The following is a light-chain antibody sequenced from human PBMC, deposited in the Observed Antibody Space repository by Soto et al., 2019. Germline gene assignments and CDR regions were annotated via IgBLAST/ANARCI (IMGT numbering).Light chain of an antibody. J-gene: IGLJ1*01. Sequence: ALTQPASVSGSPGQSITISCTGTNNDVGGYNLVSWYQQRPGKAPKLLIYEGTKRPSGVSIRFSGSKSGKTASLTISGLQAEDEADYYCCSFAGNSLPFVFGSGTKVTVL. CDR2: EGT. V-gene: IGLV2-23*01. CDR1: NNDVGGYNL. CDR3: CSFAGNSLPFV.